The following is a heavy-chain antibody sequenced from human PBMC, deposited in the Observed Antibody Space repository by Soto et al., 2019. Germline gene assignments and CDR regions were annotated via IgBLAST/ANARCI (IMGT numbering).Heavy chain of an antibody. Sequence: SVKVSCKASGGTFSSYAISWLRQAPGQGLEWMGGIIPIFGTANYAQKFQGRVTITADKSTSTAYMELSSLRSEDTAVYYCARDPIAARPLYNWFDPWGQGTLVTVSS. CDR1: GGTFSSYA. CDR3: ARDPIAARPLYNWFDP. CDR2: IIPIFGTA. J-gene: IGHJ5*02. D-gene: IGHD6-6*01. V-gene: IGHV1-69*06.